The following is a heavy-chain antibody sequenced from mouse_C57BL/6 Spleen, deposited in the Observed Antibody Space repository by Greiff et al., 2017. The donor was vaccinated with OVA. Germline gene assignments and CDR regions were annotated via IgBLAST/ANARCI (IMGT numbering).Heavy chain of an antibody. Sequence: QVQLKQPGAELVKPGASVKMSCKASGYTFTSYWITWVKQRPGQGLEWIGDIYPGSGSTNYNEKFKSKATLTVDTSSSTAYMQLSSLTSEDSAVYYCARRGIYEYDGYAMDYWGQGTSVTVSS. D-gene: IGHD2-4*01. CDR2: IYPGSGST. CDR1: GYTFTSYW. J-gene: IGHJ4*01. CDR3: ARRGIYEYDGYAMDY. V-gene: IGHV1-55*01.